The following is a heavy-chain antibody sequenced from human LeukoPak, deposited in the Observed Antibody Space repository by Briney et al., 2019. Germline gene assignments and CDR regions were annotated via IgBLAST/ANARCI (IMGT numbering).Heavy chain of an antibody. V-gene: IGHV3-21*01. D-gene: IGHD6-13*01. J-gene: IGHJ4*02. CDR3: ASHKAAAGKRYFDY. CDR2: ISSSSSYI. CDR1: GFTFSSYS. Sequence: GGSLRLSCAASGFTFSSYSMNWVRQAPGKGLEGVSSISSSSSYIYYADSVKGRFTISRDNAKNSLYLQMNSLRAEDTAVYYCASHKAAAGKRYFDYWGQGTLVTVSS.